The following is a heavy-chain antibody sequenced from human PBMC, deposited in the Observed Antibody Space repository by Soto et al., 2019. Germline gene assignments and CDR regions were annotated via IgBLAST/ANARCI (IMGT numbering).Heavy chain of an antibody. CDR3: ARGWEELEYYDSSCYYPFVY. CDR1: GYTFTSYG. J-gene: IGHJ4*02. Sequence: GASVKVSCKASGYTFTSYGISWVRTAPGQGLEWMVWHSAYNGNTNYAQKLQGRVTMTTDTSTSTAYMELRSLRSDDTAVYYCARGWEELEYYDSSCYYPFVYSAQGTLVTVSS. V-gene: IGHV1-18*01. D-gene: IGHD3-22*01. CDR2: HSAYNGNT.